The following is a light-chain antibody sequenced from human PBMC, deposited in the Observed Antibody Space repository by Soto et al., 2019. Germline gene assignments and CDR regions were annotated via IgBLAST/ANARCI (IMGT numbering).Light chain of an antibody. CDR2: DVA. Sequence: QSVLTRPASVSGSPGQPITISCTGTSTDVGRYNYVSWYQQHPGKAPKLMIYDVANRPSGVSNRFSGSKSGITASLTISGLQAEDEADYYCSSYTTSSTYVFGTGTKVTV. CDR3: SSYTTSSTYV. CDR1: STDVGRYNY. J-gene: IGLJ1*01. V-gene: IGLV2-14*01.